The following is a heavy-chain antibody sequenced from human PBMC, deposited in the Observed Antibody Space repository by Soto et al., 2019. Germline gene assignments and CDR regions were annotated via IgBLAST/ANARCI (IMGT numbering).Heavy chain of an antibody. D-gene: IGHD3-10*01. Sequence: QVQLQQWGAGLLKPSETLSLTCAVYGGSFSGYYWSWIRQPPGKGLEWIGEINHSGSTNYNPSLXSRVTKTVDTXXNXFXXKLSSVTAADTAVYYCARESKTYYYGSGKTNWFDPWGQGTLVTVSS. CDR2: INHSGST. CDR3: ARESKTYYYGSGKTNWFDP. V-gene: IGHV4-34*01. J-gene: IGHJ5*02. CDR1: GGSFSGYY.